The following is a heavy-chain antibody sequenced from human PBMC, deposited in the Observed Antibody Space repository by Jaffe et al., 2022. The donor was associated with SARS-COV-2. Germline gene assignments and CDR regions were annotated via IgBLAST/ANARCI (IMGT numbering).Heavy chain of an antibody. CDR1: GFSLSNARMG. J-gene: IGHJ4*02. D-gene: IGHD2-15*01. CDR2: IFSNGEQ. V-gene: IGHV2-26*01. CDR3: ARLLLLVGDVHNYDFDY. Sequence: QVTLKESGPVLVKPTETLTLTCTVSGFSLSNARMGVSWFRQPPGKALEWLAHIFSNGEQSYSTSLRSRLTISKDTSKSQVVLTMTNVDPVDTATYFCARLLLLVGDVHNYDFDYWGQGTLVTVSS.